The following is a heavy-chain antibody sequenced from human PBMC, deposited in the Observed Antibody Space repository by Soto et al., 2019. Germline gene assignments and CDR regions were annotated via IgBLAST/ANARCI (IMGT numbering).Heavy chain of an antibody. V-gene: IGHV3-9*01. J-gene: IGHJ6*03. CDR1: GFTFDDYA. Sequence: DVHLVESGGGLVQPGRSLRLSCAASGFTFDDYAMHWVRQVPGKGLEWVSGIRWNSGNIGYADSVKGRFTISRDNAKNSLYLQMNSLRVEDTALYFCAKDTYSSSPYYMDVWGKGTTVTVSS. CDR2: IRWNSGNI. CDR3: AKDTYSSSPYYMDV. D-gene: IGHD6-19*01.